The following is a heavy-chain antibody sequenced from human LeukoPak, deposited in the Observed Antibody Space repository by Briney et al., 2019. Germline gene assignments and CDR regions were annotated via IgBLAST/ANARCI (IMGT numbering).Heavy chain of an antibody. J-gene: IGHJ3*02. CDR1: GFTFPTFG. Sequence: PGGSLRLSCAASGFTFPTFGIHWVRQAPGKGLEKVSFLSFDGSDKYYADSVKGRFTISRDNSKNTLYLQMNSLRAEDTAVYYCARDSSLDRYCSSTSCPHAFDIWGQGTMVTVSS. V-gene: IGHV3-30*03. CDR2: LSFDGSDK. D-gene: IGHD2-2*01. CDR3: ARDSSLDRYCSSTSCPHAFDI.